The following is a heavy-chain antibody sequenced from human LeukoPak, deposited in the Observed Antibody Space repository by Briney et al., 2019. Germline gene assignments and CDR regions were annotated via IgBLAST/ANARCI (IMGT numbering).Heavy chain of an antibody. J-gene: IGHJ4*02. CDR1: GGTFSSYA. Sequence: GASVKVSCKASGGTFSSYAISWVRQAPGQGLEWMGGIIPIFGTANYAQKFQGRVTITTDESTSTAYMVLSSLRSEDTAVYYCARLELPNDYGKERLDGDYFDYWGQGTLVTVSS. V-gene: IGHV1-69*05. CDR2: IIPIFGTA. D-gene: IGHD4-17*01. CDR3: ARLELPNDYGKERLDGDYFDY.